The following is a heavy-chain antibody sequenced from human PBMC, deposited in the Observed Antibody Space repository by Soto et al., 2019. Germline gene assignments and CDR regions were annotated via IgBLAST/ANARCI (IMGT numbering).Heavy chain of an antibody. Sequence: QVPLMQSGAETRKPGASVRISCKASGYTFNTYFISGISWVRQAPGQGLEWVGWTNAYSGESNNARRFQGRITLTADRSTTTVFLELNNLRPDDSAVYFCTRDERQSCGRLGCYHYDLWGQGTLVTVSS. V-gene: IGHV1-18*04. J-gene: IGHJ4*02. D-gene: IGHD2-15*01. CDR1: GYTFNTYF. CDR3: TRDERQSCGRLGCYHYDL. CDR2: TNAYSGES.